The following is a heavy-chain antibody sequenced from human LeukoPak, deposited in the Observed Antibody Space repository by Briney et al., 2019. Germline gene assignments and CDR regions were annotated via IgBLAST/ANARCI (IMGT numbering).Heavy chain of an antibody. CDR1: GGSISSGSYY. Sequence: SQTLSLTCTVSGGSISSGSYYWSWIRQPPGKGLEWIGYIYYSGSTNYNPSLKSRVTISVDTSKNQFSLKLSSVTAADTAVYYCARSKDILTGYCFDYWGQGTLVTVSS. CDR3: ARSKDILTGYCFDY. D-gene: IGHD3-9*01. CDR2: IYYSGST. V-gene: IGHV4-61*01. J-gene: IGHJ4*02.